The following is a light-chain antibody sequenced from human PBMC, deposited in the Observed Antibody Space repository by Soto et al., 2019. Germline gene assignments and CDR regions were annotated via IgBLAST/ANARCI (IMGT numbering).Light chain of an antibody. CDR2: DAS. CDR3: QQRSNWPPIT. CDR1: QSVSRY. J-gene: IGKJ5*01. V-gene: IGKV3-11*01. Sequence: ETVLTQSTATLSLSPGERATLSCRASQSVSRYLAWYQQKPGQGPRLLIYDASNRATGIPARFSGSGSGTDFTLTISSLEPEDFAIYYCQQRSNWPPITFGQGTRLEIK.